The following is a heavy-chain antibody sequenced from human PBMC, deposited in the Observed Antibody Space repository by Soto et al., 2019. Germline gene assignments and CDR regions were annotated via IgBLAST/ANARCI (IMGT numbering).Heavy chain of an antibody. D-gene: IGHD6-6*01. Sequence: SETLSLTCTVSGGSISSYYWSWIRQRPGKGLEWIGYIYYSGSTNYNPSLKSPVTISVDTSKNQFPLKLSSVTAADTAVYYCARLYSSSWVDYWGQGTLVTVSS. CDR1: GGSISSYY. CDR2: IYYSGST. CDR3: ARLYSSSWVDY. V-gene: IGHV4-59*08. J-gene: IGHJ4*02.